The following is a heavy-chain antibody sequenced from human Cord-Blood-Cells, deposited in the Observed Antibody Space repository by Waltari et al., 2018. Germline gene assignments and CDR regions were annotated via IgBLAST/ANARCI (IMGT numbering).Heavy chain of an antibody. CDR1: GGSISSYY. V-gene: IGHV4-59*01. D-gene: IGHD3-10*01. J-gene: IGHJ3*02. CDR2: IYYSGST. Sequence: QVQLQESGPGLVKPSETLSLTCTVSGGSISSYYWSWLRQPPGKGLEWIGYIYYSGSTNYNPALRGRVTISVDTSKNEFSLKLSSVTAADTAVYYCASRAQLGQGGAFDIWGQGTMVTVSS. CDR3: ASRAQLGQGGAFDI.